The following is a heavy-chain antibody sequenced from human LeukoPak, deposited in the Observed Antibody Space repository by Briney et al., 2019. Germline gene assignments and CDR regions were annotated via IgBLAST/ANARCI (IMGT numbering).Heavy chain of an antibody. Sequence: TGGSLRLSCAASGFTFSSYAMSWVRQAPGKGLEWVSAISGSGGTTYYADSVKGRFTISRDNSRNTLYLQMNSLRAEDTAVYYCAKVRGFYGYDYHDYWGQGTLVTVSS. CDR3: AKVRGFYGYDYHDY. D-gene: IGHD5-12*01. CDR2: ISGSGGTT. V-gene: IGHV3-23*01. J-gene: IGHJ4*02. CDR1: GFTFSSYA.